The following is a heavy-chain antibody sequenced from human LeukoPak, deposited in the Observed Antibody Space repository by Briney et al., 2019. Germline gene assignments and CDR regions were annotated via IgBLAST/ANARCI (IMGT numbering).Heavy chain of an antibody. CDR3: ASSDYEGFDY. CDR1: GFIFSSYS. V-gene: IGHV3-21*01. Sequence: GGSLRLSCAASGFIFSSYSMNWVRQAPGKGLEWVSSISSSSTYIYYADSVKGRFTISRDNAKNSLYLQMNSLRAEDTAEYYCASSDYEGFDYWGQGTLVTVSS. CDR2: ISSSSTYI. D-gene: IGHD3-16*01. J-gene: IGHJ4*02.